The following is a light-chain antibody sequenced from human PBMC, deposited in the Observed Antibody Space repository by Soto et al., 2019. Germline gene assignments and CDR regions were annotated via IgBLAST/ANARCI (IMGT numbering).Light chain of an antibody. CDR1: QSINIW. Sequence: DIQLTQSPSTLSASVGDRVTITCRASQSINIWLGWYQQKPGKAPKFLIYKASGLQTGVPSRFSVSGSGTEFTLTISSLQPDDFATYYCQQYSTYSRTFGQGTKVEVK. V-gene: IGKV1-5*03. CDR2: KAS. J-gene: IGKJ1*01. CDR3: QQYSTYSRT.